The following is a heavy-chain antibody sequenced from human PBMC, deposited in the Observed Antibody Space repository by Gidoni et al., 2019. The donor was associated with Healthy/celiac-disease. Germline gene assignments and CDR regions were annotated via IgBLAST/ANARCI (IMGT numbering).Heavy chain of an antibody. CDR2: IKQDGSEK. V-gene: IGHV3-7*01. CDR1: VFTFSSYW. Sequence: EVQLLASGGGLVQPGGSLRLSCAASVFTFSSYWMSWVRQAPGKGLEWVANIKQDGSEKYYVDSVKGRFTISRDNAKNSLYLQMNSLRAEDTAVYYCARDTSWRTTFDYWGQGTLVTVSS. CDR3: ARDTSWRTTFDY. D-gene: IGHD2-2*01. J-gene: IGHJ4*02.